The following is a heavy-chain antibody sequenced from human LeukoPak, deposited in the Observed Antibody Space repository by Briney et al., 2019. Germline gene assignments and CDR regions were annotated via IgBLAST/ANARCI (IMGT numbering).Heavy chain of an antibody. D-gene: IGHD3-22*01. Sequence: PGGSLRLSCAASGFTFSDYHMSWIRQAPGKGLEWVSYISSSSSYTNYADSVKGRFTISRDNAKNSLYLQMNSLRAEDTAVYYCANTKYYYDSSGYYFQHWGQGTLVTVSS. V-gene: IGHV3-11*03. J-gene: IGHJ1*01. CDR1: GFTFSDYH. CDR3: ANTKYYYDSSGYYFQH. CDR2: ISSSSSYT.